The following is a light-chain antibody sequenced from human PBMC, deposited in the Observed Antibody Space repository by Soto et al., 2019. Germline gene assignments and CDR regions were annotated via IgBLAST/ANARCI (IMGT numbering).Light chain of an antibody. J-gene: IGKJ4*01. CDR2: DAS. Sequence: EIVLTQSPATLSLSPGERATLSRRASQSVSSYLAWYQQKRGQAPRLLIYDASNRATGIPGRFTGSGSGTDFSLTISSLEPEDFAVYYCQQRSTWPLTFGGGTKVEIK. CDR1: QSVSSY. V-gene: IGKV3-11*01. CDR3: QQRSTWPLT.